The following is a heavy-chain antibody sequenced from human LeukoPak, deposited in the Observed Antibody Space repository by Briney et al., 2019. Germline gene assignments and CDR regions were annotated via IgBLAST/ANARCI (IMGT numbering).Heavy chain of an antibody. Sequence: SETLSLTCTVSGGSISSYYWSWIRQPAGTALEWIGRIYTSGTITYNPSLKSRVTISVDTSKNQFSLKLSSVTAADTAVYYCARVRYSDSSVLTRKRSYYFDYWGQGTLVTVSS. CDR3: ARVRYSDSSVLTRKRSYYFDY. J-gene: IGHJ4*02. D-gene: IGHD3-22*01. CDR2: IYTSGTI. V-gene: IGHV4-4*07. CDR1: GGSISSYY.